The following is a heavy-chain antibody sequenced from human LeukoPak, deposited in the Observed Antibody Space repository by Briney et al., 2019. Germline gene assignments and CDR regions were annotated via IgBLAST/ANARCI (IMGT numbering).Heavy chain of an antibody. CDR1: GGSISSSSYY. J-gene: IGHJ5*02. D-gene: IGHD3-9*01. CDR3: ARDADILTGYNWFDP. CDR2: IYYSGST. V-gene: IGHV4-39*02. Sequence: SETLSLTCTVSGGSISSSSYYWGWIRQPPGKGLEWIGSIYYSGSTYYNPSLKSRVTISVDTSKNQFSLKPSSVTAADTAVYYCARDADILTGYNWFDPWGQGTLVTVSS.